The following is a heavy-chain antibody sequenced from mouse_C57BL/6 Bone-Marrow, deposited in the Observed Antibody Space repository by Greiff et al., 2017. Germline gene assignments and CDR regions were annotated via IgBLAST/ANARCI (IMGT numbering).Heavy chain of an antibody. CDR1: GYTFTSYW. J-gene: IGHJ4*01. D-gene: IGHD2-1*01. V-gene: IGHV1-55*01. Sequence: QVQLQQPGAELVKPGASVKMSCKASGYTFTSYWITWVKQRPGQGLEWIGDIYPGSGSTNYNEKFKSKATLTVDTSSSTAYMPLSSLTSEDSAVYYCAGDYGNPWYAMDYWGQGTSVTVSS. CDR2: IYPGSGST. CDR3: AGDYGNPWYAMDY.